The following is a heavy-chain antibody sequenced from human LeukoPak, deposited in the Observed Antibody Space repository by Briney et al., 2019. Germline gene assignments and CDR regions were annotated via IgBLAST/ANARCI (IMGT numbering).Heavy chain of an antibody. CDR3: AREPSGALGLDY. V-gene: IGHV3-48*01. Sequence: PGGSLRLSCVASGFTFSSYSMNWVRQAPGKGLEWVSYISSSNSPIYYADSLRGRFTISRDNAKNSLFLQMNSLRVEDTAVYYCAREPSGALGLDYWGQGTLVTVSS. CDR2: ISSSNSPI. CDR1: GFTFSSYS. D-gene: IGHD3-10*01. J-gene: IGHJ4*02.